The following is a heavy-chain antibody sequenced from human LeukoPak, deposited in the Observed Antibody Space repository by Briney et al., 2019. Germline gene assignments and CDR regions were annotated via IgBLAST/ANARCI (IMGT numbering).Heavy chain of an antibody. CDR3: AREGDEYYGSGSRAFDY. CDR1: GGSISSDNYS. V-gene: IGHV4-61*02. J-gene: IGHJ4*02. Sequence: SQTLSLTCTVSGGSISSDNYSWSWIRQPAGKGLEWIGRVYTSGSTNYNPSLKSRVTISVDTSKNQFSLKLSSVTAADTAVYYCAREGDEYYGSGSRAFDYWGQGTLVTVSS. CDR2: VYTSGST. D-gene: IGHD3-10*01.